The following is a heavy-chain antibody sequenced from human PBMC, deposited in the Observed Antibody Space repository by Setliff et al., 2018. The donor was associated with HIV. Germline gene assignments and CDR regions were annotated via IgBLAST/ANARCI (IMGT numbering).Heavy chain of an antibody. CDR2: INPRGGDT. CDR3: ARGGYEY. V-gene: IGHV1-46*02. D-gene: IGHD2-15*01. J-gene: IGHJ4*02. Sequence: VASVKVSCKTSGYSFKTYSIDWVRQAPGQGLEWMGRINPRGGDTDFAQKFQGRLTLTSDTSTSTVYMEVTSLRSEDTALYFCARGGYEYWGQGSLVTVSS. CDR1: GYSFKTYS.